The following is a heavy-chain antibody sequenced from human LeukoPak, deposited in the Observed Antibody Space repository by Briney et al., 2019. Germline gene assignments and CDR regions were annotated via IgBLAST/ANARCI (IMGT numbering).Heavy chain of an antibody. Sequence: GGSLRLSCAASGFTFSNSWMHWVRQAPGKGLVWVSRINSVGSGTIYADSVRGRFTISRDNAKNTLYLQMNSLRTDDTAVYYCARAGGDSAFDYWGQGSLVTVSS. CDR1: GFTFSNSW. D-gene: IGHD4-23*01. J-gene: IGHJ4*02. CDR2: INSVGSGT. CDR3: ARAGGDSAFDY. V-gene: IGHV3-74*01.